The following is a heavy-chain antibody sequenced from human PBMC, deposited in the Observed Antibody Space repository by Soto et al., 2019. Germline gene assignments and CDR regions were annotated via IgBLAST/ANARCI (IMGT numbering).Heavy chain of an antibody. CDR1: GYTFTSYY. J-gene: IGHJ4*02. CDR3: ARVGVVVAATPYFDY. Sequence: QVQLVQSGAEVKKPGASVKVSCKASGYTFTSYYMHWVRQAPGQGLEWMGIINPSGGSTSYAQKFQGRVTMTRDTSTSTVYMELSSLRSEDTAVYYCARVGVVVAATPYFDYWGQGTLVTVSS. V-gene: IGHV1-46*01. D-gene: IGHD2-15*01. CDR2: INPSGGST.